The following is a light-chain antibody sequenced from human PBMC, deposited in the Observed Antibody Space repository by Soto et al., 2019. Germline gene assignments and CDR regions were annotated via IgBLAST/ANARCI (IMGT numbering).Light chain of an antibody. CDR3: QQYNNWPRWT. J-gene: IGKJ1*01. V-gene: IGKV3-15*01. Sequence: EIVMTQSQATLSVSPGERATLSCRASQSVSSNLAWYQQKPGQAPRLLIYGASTRATGIPARFSGSGSGTEFTLTISSLQSEDFAVYYCQQYNNWPRWTFGQGTKVDIK. CDR2: GAS. CDR1: QSVSSN.